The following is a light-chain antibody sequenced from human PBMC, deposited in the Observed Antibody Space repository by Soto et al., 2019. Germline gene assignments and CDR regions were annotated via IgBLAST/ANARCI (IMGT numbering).Light chain of an antibody. CDR1: QSVSTKY. J-gene: IGKJ1*01. CDR3: QQYDISPWT. Sequence: EIVLTQSPGTLSLSSGERAILSCRASQSVSTKYVAWYQQKPSQAPRLLIYSTSLRATGIPDRLSGSGSGTDFTLTISRLEPEDFVVYYCQQYDISPWTFGQGTKVDI. CDR2: STS. V-gene: IGKV3-20*01.